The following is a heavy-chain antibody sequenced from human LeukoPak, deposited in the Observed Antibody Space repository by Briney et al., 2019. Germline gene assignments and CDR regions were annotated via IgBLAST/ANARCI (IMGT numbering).Heavy chain of an antibody. Sequence: SETLSLTCTVSDGSIYSYYWSWIRQPPGKGLEWIGHVSYSGSTNYNPSLNSRVTVSVDTSKNQFSLKLSSVTAADTAVYYCARDQGPADYYDSSGYDYYYGMDVWGQGTTVTVSS. CDR1: DGSIYSYY. CDR3: ARDQGPADYYDSSGYDYYYGMDV. J-gene: IGHJ6*02. D-gene: IGHD3-22*01. CDR2: VSYSGST. V-gene: IGHV4-59*01.